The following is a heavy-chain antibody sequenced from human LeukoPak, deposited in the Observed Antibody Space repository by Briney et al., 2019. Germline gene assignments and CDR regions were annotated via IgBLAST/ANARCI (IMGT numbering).Heavy chain of an antibody. Sequence: SETLSLTCTVSGGSITSYYWHWIRQPPGKGLEWIGYIYYSGTTIYNPSLRSRVTISLDTSKNQFSLRLSSVTAADTAVYYCVRENTVLVPAAYFDYWGQGTLVTVSS. J-gene: IGHJ4*02. CDR2: IYYSGTT. CDR3: VRENTVLVPAAYFDY. V-gene: IGHV4-59*01. CDR1: GGSITSYY. D-gene: IGHD2-2*01.